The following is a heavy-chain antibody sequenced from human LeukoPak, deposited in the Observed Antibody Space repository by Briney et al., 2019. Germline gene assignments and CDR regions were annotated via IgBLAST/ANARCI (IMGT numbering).Heavy chain of an antibody. Sequence: ASVTVSCKASGYTFTAYYMHWVRQAPGQGLEWMGWMNPNSGGTNFAQKFQGRVTMTRDTSITTAYMELSSLRSDDTAVYYCAREIPCSSSSCLDYWGQGTLVTVSS. D-gene: IGHD2-2*01. CDR2: MNPNSGGT. V-gene: IGHV1-2*02. CDR1: GYTFTAYY. CDR3: AREIPCSSSSCLDY. J-gene: IGHJ4*02.